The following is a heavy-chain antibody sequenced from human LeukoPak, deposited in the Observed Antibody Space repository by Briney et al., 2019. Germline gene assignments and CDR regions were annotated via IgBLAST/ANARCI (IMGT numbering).Heavy chain of an antibody. CDR3: ATGFFYFYYMDV. D-gene: IGHD1-1*01. Sequence: PGGSLRLSCTVSGFTVSSNSMSWVRQAPGKGLEWVSFIYSDNTHYSDSVKGRFTISRDNAKNSLYLQMNSLRAEDTAVYYCATGFFYFYYMDVWGKGTTVTISS. CDR2: IYSDNT. J-gene: IGHJ6*03. V-gene: IGHV3-53*01. CDR1: GFTVSSNS.